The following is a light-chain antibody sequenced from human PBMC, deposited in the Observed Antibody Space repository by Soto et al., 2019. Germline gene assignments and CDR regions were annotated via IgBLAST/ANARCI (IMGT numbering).Light chain of an antibody. J-gene: IGLJ2*01. V-gene: IGLV1-44*01. CDR1: RSNIGTNT. Sequence: QSVLTQPPSASGTPGQRVTISWSGSRSNIGTNTVNWYQQLPGTAPKLLIYRNNQWPSGVPDRFSGSRSGSSASLAISGLQSEDEADYYCSSWDDSLNALVFGGGTKVTVL. CDR3: SSWDDSLNALV. CDR2: RNN.